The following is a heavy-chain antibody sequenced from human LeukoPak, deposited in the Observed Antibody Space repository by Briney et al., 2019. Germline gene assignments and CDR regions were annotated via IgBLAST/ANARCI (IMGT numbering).Heavy chain of an antibody. CDR3: ARHVDGFSFARPRYYFDL. J-gene: IGHJ4*02. Sequence: SSETLSLTCTVSGGSIRSSDYYWGWIRQPPGKGLEWMGNIFYSGRTHHNPSLTSRVTMSADPSKNRFSLQLSSVTAADTAVYYCARHVDGFSFARPRYYFDLWGQGALVTVSS. V-gene: IGHV4-39*01. CDR1: GGSIRSSDYY. D-gene: IGHD5-18*01. CDR2: IFYSGRT.